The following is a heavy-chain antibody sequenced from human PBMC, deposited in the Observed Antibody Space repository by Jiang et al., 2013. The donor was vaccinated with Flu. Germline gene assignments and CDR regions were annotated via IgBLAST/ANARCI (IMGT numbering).Heavy chain of an antibody. CDR1: GFTFSSYS. Sequence: VQLLESGGGLVKPGGSLRLSCAASGFTFSSYSMNWVRQAPGKGLEWVSSISSSSSYIYYADSVKGRFTISRDNAKNSLYLQMNSLRAEDTAVYYCARGSSGSYWFNYLSNFDYWGQGTLVTVSS. CDR2: ISSSSSYI. D-gene: IGHD1-26*01. V-gene: IGHV3-21*01. CDR3: ARGSSGSYWFNYLSNFDY. J-gene: IGHJ4*02.